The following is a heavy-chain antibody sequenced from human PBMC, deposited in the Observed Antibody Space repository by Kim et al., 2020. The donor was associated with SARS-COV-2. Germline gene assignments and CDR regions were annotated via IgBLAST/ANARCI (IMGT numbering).Heavy chain of an antibody. CDR2: VFHSGTT. J-gene: IGHJ3*02. V-gene: IGHV4-39*01. CDR1: GVPITNSSYF. Sequence: SETLSLTCTVSGVPITNSSYFWGWIRQPPGKGLEWIGTVFHSGTTYYNPSLKSRVTLSVDTSSNQFSLMVPSVTAADTAVYYCARLTHTMFFFDWFFFDIWGQATMVTFSS. D-gene: IGHD3-9*01. CDR3: ARLTHTMFFFDWFFFDI.